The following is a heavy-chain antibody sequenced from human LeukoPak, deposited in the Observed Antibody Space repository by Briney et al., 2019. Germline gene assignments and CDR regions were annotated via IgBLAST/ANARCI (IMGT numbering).Heavy chain of an antibody. D-gene: IGHD3-22*01. V-gene: IGHV4-39*01. Sequence: PSEALSLTCTVSGGSISSSSYYWGWIRQPPGKGLEWIGSIYYSGSTYYNPSLKSRVTISVDTSKNQFSLKLSSVTAADTAVYYCARMPVYYYDILYAFDIWGQGTMVTVSS. CDR1: GGSISSSSYY. CDR3: ARMPVYYYDILYAFDI. CDR2: IYYSGST. J-gene: IGHJ3*02.